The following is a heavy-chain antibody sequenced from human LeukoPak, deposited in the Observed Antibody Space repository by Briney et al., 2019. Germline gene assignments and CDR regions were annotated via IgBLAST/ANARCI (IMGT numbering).Heavy chain of an antibody. CDR3: ARGGSYHSDSWS. D-gene: IGHD6-13*01. J-gene: IGHJ4*02. Sequence: PSETLSLTCTVSGGSISNDGYYWSWIRHHPGKGLEWIGYIYYSGSTYYNPSLKSRITLSVDTSKNRFSLKLTSVTAADTAVYCCARGGSYHSDSWSWGQGTLVTVSS. V-gene: IGHV4-31*03. CDR1: GGSISNDGYY. CDR2: IYYSGST.